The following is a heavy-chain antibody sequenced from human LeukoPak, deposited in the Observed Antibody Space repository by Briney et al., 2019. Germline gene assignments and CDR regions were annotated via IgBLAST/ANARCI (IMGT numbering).Heavy chain of an antibody. CDR1: GFTFSSNA. CDR3: AKDRGGNYDFWSGSPEGGYFDY. V-gene: IGHV3-23*01. CDR2: ISGSGGST. Sequence: GGSLRLSCAASGFTFSSNAMSWVRQAPGKGLEWVSAISGSGGSTYYADSVKGRFTISRDNSKNTLYLQMNSLRAEDTAVYYCAKDRGGNYDFWSGSPEGGYFDYWGQGTLVTVSS. J-gene: IGHJ4*02. D-gene: IGHD3-3*01.